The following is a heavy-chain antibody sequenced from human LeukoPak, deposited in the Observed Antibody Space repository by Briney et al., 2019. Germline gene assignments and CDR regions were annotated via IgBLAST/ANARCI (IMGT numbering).Heavy chain of an antibody. V-gene: IGHV3-7*01. CDR1: GFTFSSYW. CDR2: IKQDGSEK. D-gene: IGHD3-3*01. Sequence: GGSLRLSCAASGFTFSSYWLTWVRQAPGKGLEWVANIKQDGSEKFYVDSVKGRFTISRDNAKNSLYLQMNSLRAEDTAVYYCAREMRSRVLRFLEWLPQGNPYFDYWGQGTLVTVSS. J-gene: IGHJ4*02. CDR3: AREMRSRVLRFLEWLPQGNPYFDY.